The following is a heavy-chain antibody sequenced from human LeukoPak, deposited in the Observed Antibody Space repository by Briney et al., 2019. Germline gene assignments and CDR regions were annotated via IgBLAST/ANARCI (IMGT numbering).Heavy chain of an antibody. D-gene: IGHD2-15*01. CDR3: ARDQGYCSGGSCSYFDY. Sequence: PGGSLRLSCAASGFTFSSYAMHWVRQAPGKGLEWVAVISYDGSNKYYADSVKGRFTISRDNSKNTLYLQMNSLRAEDTAVYYCARDQGYCSGGSCSYFDYWGQGTLVTASS. CDR1: GFTFSSYA. CDR2: ISYDGSNK. V-gene: IGHV3-30*04. J-gene: IGHJ4*02.